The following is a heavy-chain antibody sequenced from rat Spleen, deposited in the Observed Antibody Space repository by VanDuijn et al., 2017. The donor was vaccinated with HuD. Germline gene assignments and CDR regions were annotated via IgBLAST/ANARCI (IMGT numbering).Heavy chain of an antibody. CDR1: GFTFSDYN. CDR3: TTDLRGFGY. J-gene: IGHJ3*01. CDR2: INYDGRST. Sequence: EVQLVETGGGLVQPGRSLKLSCAASGFTFSDYNMAWGRQAPKKGLEWVTSINYDGRSTYYRDSVNGRFTISRDNAKSNLYLQMDSLRSEDTATYYCTTDLRGFGYWGQGTLVTVSS. V-gene: IGHV5-7*01.